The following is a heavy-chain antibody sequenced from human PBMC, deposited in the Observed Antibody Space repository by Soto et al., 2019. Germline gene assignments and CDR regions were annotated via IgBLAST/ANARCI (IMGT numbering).Heavy chain of an antibody. Sequence: SETLSLTCTVSGGSISSGGYYWSWIRQHPGKGLEWIGYIYYSGSTYYNPSLKSRVTISVDTSKNQFSLKLSSVTAADTAVYYCAIGAPRENYYYYYMDVWGKGTTVTVSS. CDR1: GGSISSGGYY. CDR3: AIGAPRENYYYYYMDV. CDR2: IYYSGST. J-gene: IGHJ6*03. V-gene: IGHV4-31*03. D-gene: IGHD3-16*01.